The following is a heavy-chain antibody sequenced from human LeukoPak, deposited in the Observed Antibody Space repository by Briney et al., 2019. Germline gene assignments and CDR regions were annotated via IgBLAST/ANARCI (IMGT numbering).Heavy chain of an antibody. Sequence: GASVKVSCKASGYTFTSYAMHWVRQAPGQRLEWMGWINAGNGNTKYSQKFQGRVTITRDTSASTAYMELSSLRSEDTAVYYCARLPPRYSSSSLGAFDIWGQGTMVTVSS. D-gene: IGHD6-6*01. CDR3: ARLPPRYSSSSLGAFDI. CDR2: INAGNGNT. CDR1: GYTFTSYA. J-gene: IGHJ3*02. V-gene: IGHV1-3*01.